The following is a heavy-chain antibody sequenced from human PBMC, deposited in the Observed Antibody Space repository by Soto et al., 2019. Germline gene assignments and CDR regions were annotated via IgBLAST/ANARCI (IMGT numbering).Heavy chain of an antibody. CDR2: ISGNSVNI. J-gene: IGHJ6*02. Sequence: GGSLRLSCAASGFTFDTHAMNWVRQAPGKGLEWVTGISGNSVNIYYAHSVKGRFTLYRDNSKNTVSLEMTFLRVDDSAVYYCVKDHNSRLDSYNYALDVWGLGTTVTVSS. CDR1: GFTFDTHA. D-gene: IGHD1-26*01. V-gene: IGHV3-23*01. CDR3: VKDHNSRLDSYNYALDV.